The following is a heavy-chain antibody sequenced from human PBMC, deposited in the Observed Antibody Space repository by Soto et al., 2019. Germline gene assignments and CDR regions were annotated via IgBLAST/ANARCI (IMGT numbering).Heavy chain of an antibody. D-gene: IGHD4-17*01. CDR1: GVSISSSYW. CDR3: ARDPDGDIPINY. V-gene: IGHV4-4*02. J-gene: IGHJ4*02. Sequence: QVQLQESGPGLVKPSGTLSLTCAVSGVSISSSYWWSWVRQPPGKGLEWIGIIYHSGSTNYNPSLKSRVTISIDKSKNQSSLRLSSVTAADTAVYYCARDPDGDIPINYCGQGTLVTVSS. CDR2: IYHSGST.